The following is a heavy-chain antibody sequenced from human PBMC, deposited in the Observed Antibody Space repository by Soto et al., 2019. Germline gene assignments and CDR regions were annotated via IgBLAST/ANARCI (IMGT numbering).Heavy chain of an antibody. Sequence: PSETLSLTCTVSGGSISSYYWSWIRQPPGKGLEWIGYIYYSGSTNYNPSLKSRVTISVDTSKNQFSLKLSSVTAADTAVYYCARAYNPSSGFFDYWGQGTLVTVSS. CDR1: GGSISSYY. D-gene: IGHD3-22*01. CDR3: ARAYNPSSGFFDY. V-gene: IGHV4-59*01. CDR2: IYYSGST. J-gene: IGHJ4*02.